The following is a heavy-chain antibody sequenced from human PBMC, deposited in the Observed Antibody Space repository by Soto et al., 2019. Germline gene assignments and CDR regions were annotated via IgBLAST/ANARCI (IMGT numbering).Heavy chain of an antibody. CDR3: ARSRQDMVEYYFDY. D-gene: IGHD3-10*01. J-gene: IGHJ4*02. CDR1: GFTFSSYS. V-gene: IGHV3-21*01. Sequence: EVQLVESGGGLVKPGGSLRLSCAASGFTFSSYSMNWVRQAPGKGLEWVSSISSSSSYIYYADSVKGRFTISRDNAKNSLYLQMNSLRAEDTAVYYCARSRQDMVEYYFDYWGQGTLVTVSS. CDR2: ISSSSSYI.